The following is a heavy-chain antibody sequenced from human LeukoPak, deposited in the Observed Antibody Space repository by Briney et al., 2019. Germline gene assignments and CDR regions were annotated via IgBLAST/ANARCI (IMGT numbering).Heavy chain of an antibody. Sequence: GGSLRLSCTASGFTFTTYGLHWVRQAPGKGLEWVSVIYSGGSTYYADSVKGRFTISRDNSKNTLYVQMNSLRAEDTAVYYCAKGHYYGSGSLDYWGQGTLVTVSS. V-gene: IGHV3-NL1*01. CDR2: IYSGGST. CDR3: AKGHYYGSGSLDY. CDR1: GFTFTTYG. D-gene: IGHD3-10*01. J-gene: IGHJ4*02.